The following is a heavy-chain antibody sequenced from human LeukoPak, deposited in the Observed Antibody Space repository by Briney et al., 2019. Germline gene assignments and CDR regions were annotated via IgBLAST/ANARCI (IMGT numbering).Heavy chain of an antibody. CDR2: MNPNSDNT. Sequence: ASVKVSCKASGYTFTSYDINWVRQATGQGLEWMGWMNPNSDNTGYAQKLQGRLTITKNTSISTAYMELSSLTSEDTAVYYCARAPSDSSGYSSYYYYMDVWGKGTTVTVSS. CDR3: ARAPSDSSGYSSYYYYMDV. V-gene: IGHV1-8*03. CDR1: GYTFTSYD. J-gene: IGHJ6*03. D-gene: IGHD3-22*01.